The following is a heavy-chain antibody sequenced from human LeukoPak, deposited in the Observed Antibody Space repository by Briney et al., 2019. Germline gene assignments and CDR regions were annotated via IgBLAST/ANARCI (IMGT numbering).Heavy chain of an antibody. CDR2: VNLQGST. J-gene: IGHJ4*02. CDR3: AREGGPYRPLDY. V-gene: IGHV4-4*02. Sequence: SETLSLTCGVSGGSITNTNYWTWVRQSPGKGLEWIGEVNLQGSTNYNPSLMGRVAISVDTSENHISLQLTSVTAADTAVYHCAREGGPYRPLDYSGQGTLVTVSS. CDR1: GGSITNTNY.